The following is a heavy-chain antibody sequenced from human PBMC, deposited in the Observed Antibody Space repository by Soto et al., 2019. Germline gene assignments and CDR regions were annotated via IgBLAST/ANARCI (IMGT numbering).Heavy chain of an antibody. Sequence: QVQLQESGPGLVKPSGTLSLTCAASSGSIFTTNWWSWVRQSPGRGLQWIGDIYHSGSPKYNPSLKSRVSISIDKSKDPFFLNLTPVTAADTAVYYCARKPDGATAKVGGGYVFDVWGQGTMVTVSS. D-gene: IGHD1-26*01. V-gene: IGHV4-4*02. CDR1: SGSIFTTNW. J-gene: IGHJ3*01. CDR3: ARKPDGATAKVGGGYVFDV. CDR2: IYHSGSP.